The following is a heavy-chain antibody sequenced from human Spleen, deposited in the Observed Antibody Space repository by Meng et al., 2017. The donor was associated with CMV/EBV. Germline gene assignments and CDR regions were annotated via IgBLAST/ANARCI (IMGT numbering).Heavy chain of an antibody. J-gene: IGHJ4*02. CDR3: AREYCSSTSCYPWVYFDY. CDR1: GFTFSSYW. D-gene: IGHD2-2*01. CDR2: INSDGSST. Sequence: GGSLRLSCAASGFTFSSYWMHWVRQAPGKGLVWVSRINSDGSSTSYADSVKGRFTISRDNAKNTLYLQMNSLRAEDTAVYYCAREYCSSTSCYPWVYFDYWGQGTLVTVSS. V-gene: IGHV3-74*01.